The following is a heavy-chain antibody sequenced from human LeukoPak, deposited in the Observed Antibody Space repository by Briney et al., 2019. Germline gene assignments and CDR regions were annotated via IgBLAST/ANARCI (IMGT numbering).Heavy chain of an antibody. CDR3: TNTYYDILTGPRTFDY. D-gene: IGHD3-9*01. CDR2: IRSKAYGGTT. CDR1: GFTFGDYA. V-gene: IGHV3-49*03. J-gene: IGHJ4*02. Sequence: GGSLRLSCTASGFTFGDYAMSWFRQAPGKGLEWVGFIRSKAYGGTTEYAASVKGRFTISRDDSKSIAYLQMNSLKTEDTAVYYCTNTYYDILTGPRTFDYWGQGTLVTVSS.